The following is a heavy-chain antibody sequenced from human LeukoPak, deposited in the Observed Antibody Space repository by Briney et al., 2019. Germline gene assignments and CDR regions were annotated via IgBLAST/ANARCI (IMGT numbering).Heavy chain of an antibody. Sequence: GGSLRLSCAASGLSFSRYWMHWVRQAPGQGLVWVSRINSDGSSTIYADSVKGRFTISRDNAKNSLYLQMNSLRAEDTAVYYCARDWSRGYWGQGTLVTVSS. J-gene: IGHJ4*02. CDR1: GLSFSRYW. CDR3: ARDWSRGY. CDR2: INSDGSST. V-gene: IGHV3-74*01.